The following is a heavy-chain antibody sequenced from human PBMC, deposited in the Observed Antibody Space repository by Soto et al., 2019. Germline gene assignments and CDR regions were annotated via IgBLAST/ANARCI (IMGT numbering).Heavy chain of an antibody. Sequence: PSETLSLTCTVSGGSISSGGYYWSWIRQHPGKGLEWIGYIYYSGSTYYNPSLKSRVTISVDTSKNQFSLKLSSVTAADTAVYYCAREVVVVPAVIYNWFDPWGQGTLVTVSS. CDR1: GGSISSGGYY. J-gene: IGHJ5*02. V-gene: IGHV4-31*03. CDR2: IYYSGST. CDR3: AREVVVVPAVIYNWFDP. D-gene: IGHD2-2*01.